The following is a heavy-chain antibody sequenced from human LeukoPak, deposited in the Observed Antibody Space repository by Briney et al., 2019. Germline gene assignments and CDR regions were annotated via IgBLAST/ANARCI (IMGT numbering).Heavy chain of an antibody. CDR2: IIPIFGTA. CDR1: GGTFSSYA. J-gene: IGHJ3*02. V-gene: IGHV1-69*05. D-gene: IGHD6-6*01. Sequence: ASVKVSCKASGGTFSSYAIRWVRQAPGQGLEWMGGIIPIFGTANYAQKFQGRVTSTTDESTSTAYMELSSLRSEDTAVYYCASSSSSAFDIWGQGKMVTVSS. CDR3: ASSSSSAFDI.